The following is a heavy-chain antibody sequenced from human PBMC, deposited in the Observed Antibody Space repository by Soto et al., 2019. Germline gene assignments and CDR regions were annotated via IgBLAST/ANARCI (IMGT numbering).Heavy chain of an antibody. CDR2: IYYSGST. Sequence: PSETLSLTCTVSGGSISSYYWSWIRQPPGKGLEWIGYIYYSGSTNYNPSLKSRVTISVDTSKNQFSLKLSSVTAADTAVYYCARHLERSSGWAASFDYWGQGTLVTVSS. CDR1: GGSISSYY. CDR3: ARHLERSSGWAASFDY. J-gene: IGHJ4*02. V-gene: IGHV4-59*08. D-gene: IGHD6-19*01.